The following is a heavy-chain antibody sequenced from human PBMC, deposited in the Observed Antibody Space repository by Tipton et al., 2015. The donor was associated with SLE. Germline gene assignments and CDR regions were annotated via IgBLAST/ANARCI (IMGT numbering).Heavy chain of an antibody. CDR3: VRVVPAVTFFDY. CDR1: GASISISNW. Sequence: LTCAVSGASISISNWWGWVRQPPGKGLEWIGEIYHSGTTNYNPSLKSRVTISIDNSKNQFLLKLTSVTAADTAVYFCVRVVPAVTFFDYWGQGILVTVSS. D-gene: IGHD2-2*01. J-gene: IGHJ4*02. CDR2: IYHSGTT. V-gene: IGHV4-4*01.